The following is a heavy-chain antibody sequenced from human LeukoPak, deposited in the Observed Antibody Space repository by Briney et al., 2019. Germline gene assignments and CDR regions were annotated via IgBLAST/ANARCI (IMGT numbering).Heavy chain of an antibody. J-gene: IGHJ6*03. V-gene: IGHV3-21*01. CDR2: ISSSSSYI. Sequence: PGTSLRLSCAASGFTFSSYAMHWVRQAPGKGLEWVSSISSSSSYIYSADSVKGRFTISRDNAKNSLYLQMNSLRAEDTAVYYCARDRPYYDSSDNMGGHYYYYYYMDVWGKGTTVTVSS. D-gene: IGHD3-22*01. CDR3: ARDRPYYDSSDNMGGHYYYYYYMDV. CDR1: GFTFSSYA.